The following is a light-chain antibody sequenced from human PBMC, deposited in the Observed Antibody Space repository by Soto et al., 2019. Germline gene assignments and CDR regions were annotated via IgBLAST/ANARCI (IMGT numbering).Light chain of an antibody. Sequence: EVVLTQSPGTLSLSPGERATISCRASQSVSSSFLAWYQQKPGQAPRLLIHAASTGATGIPARFRGSGSGTDFTLTISSPEPEDSAVYFCHQYADSPQTFGQGTKVEIK. CDR3: HQYADSPQT. V-gene: IGKV3-20*01. CDR2: AAS. CDR1: QSVSSSF. J-gene: IGKJ2*01.